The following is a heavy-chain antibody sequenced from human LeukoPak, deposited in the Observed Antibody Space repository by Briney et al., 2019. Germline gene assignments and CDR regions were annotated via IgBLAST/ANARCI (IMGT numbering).Heavy chain of an antibody. CDR3: ASRKLGNDY. V-gene: IGHV4-59*02. J-gene: IGHJ4*02. D-gene: IGHD7-27*01. Sequence: SEALSLTCTVSGGSVSDYYWSWIRQSPGKGLEWIGYIYYTGTTYNPSLKSRVTISADTSKSQFSLKLSSVTAADTAVYYCASRKLGNDYWGQGTLVTVSS. CDR2: IYYTGT. CDR1: GGSVSDYY.